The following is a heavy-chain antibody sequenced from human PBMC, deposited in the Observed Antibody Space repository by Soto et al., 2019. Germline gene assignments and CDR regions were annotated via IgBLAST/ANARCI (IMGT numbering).Heavy chain of an antibody. J-gene: IGHJ5*02. CDR1: GFTFSIYA. V-gene: IGHV3-23*01. CDR3: AKSRGRVVVVVAAYFDP. Sequence: GGSLRLSCSASGFTFSIYAMSLVLQAPGKGLEWVSAISGSGGSTYYADSVKGRFTISRDNSKNTLYLQMNSLRAEDTAVYYCAKSRGRVVVVVAAYFDPWGQGTLVTVSS. D-gene: IGHD2-15*01. CDR2: ISGSGGST.